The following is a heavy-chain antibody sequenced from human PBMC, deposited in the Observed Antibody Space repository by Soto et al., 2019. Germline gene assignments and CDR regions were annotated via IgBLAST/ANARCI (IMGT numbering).Heavy chain of an antibody. D-gene: IGHD3-22*01. CDR2: ISYDGSNK. V-gene: IGHV3-30*18. Sequence: QVQLVESGGGVVQPGRSLRLSCAASGFTFSSYGMHWVRQAPGKGLEWVAVISYDGSNKYYADSVKGRFTISRDNSKNTLYLQMNSLRAEDTAVYYCAKDGYYYDSSGYYYYFDYWCQGTLVTVSS. CDR3: AKDGYYYDSSGYYYYFDY. CDR1: GFTFSSYG. J-gene: IGHJ4*02.